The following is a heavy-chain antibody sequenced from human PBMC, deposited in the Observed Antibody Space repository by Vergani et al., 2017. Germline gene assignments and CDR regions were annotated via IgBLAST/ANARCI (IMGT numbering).Heavy chain of an antibody. CDR1: GGSISSYY. CDR3: ASSLSTGVDAFEI. D-gene: IGHD3-10*01. V-gene: IGHV4-59*01. Sequence: QVQLQESGPGLVKPSETLSLTCTVSGGSISSYYWSWIRQPPGKGLEWIGYIYYSGSTNYNPSLKSRVTISVDTSKNQFSLKLSSVTAADTAVYYCASSLSTGVDAFEIWGQGTMVTVSS. J-gene: IGHJ3*02. CDR2: IYYSGST.